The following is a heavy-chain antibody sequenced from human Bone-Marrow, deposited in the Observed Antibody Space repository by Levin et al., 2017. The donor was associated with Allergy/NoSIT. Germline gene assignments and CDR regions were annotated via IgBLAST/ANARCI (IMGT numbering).Heavy chain of an antibody. V-gene: IGHV3-30*02. CDR2: IWFDGTNR. Sequence: GESLKISCAASGFTFSTHAMHWVRLAPGKGLEWLALIWFDGTNRYYSHSVKGRFTISRDNSKNTLYLEMRNLRVEDTAIYYCATATDPISSGQDWFDSWGQGTQVTVSS. J-gene: IGHJ5*01. CDR1: GFTFSTHA. D-gene: IGHD6-19*01. CDR3: ATATDPISSGQDWFDS.